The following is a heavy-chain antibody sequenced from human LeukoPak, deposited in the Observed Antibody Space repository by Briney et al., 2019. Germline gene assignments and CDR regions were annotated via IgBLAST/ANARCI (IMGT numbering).Heavy chain of an antibody. J-gene: IGHJ6*02. Sequence: GGSLRLSCAASGFTFSSYAMHWVRQAPGKGLEWVAVIWYDGSNKYYADSVKGRFTISRDNSKNTLYLQMNSLRAEDTAVYYCARDASCSGGSCYTDYYYGMDVWGQGTTVTVSS. CDR3: ARDASCSGGSCYTDYYYGMDV. V-gene: IGHV3-33*08. D-gene: IGHD2-15*01. CDR2: IWYDGSNK. CDR1: GFTFSSYA.